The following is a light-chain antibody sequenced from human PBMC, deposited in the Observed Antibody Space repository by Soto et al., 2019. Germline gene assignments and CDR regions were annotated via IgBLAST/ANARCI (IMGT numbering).Light chain of an antibody. CDR3: QHYNSYSEA. CDR2: KAS. V-gene: IGKV1-5*03. CDR1: QSISSW. J-gene: IGKJ1*01. Sequence: DIQMTQSPSTLSASLGDRVTITWRASQSISSWLAWYQQKPGKAPKLLIYKASTLKSGVPSRFSGSGYGTEFNLTISSLQTDDFATYYCQHYNSYSEAFGQGTKVDIK.